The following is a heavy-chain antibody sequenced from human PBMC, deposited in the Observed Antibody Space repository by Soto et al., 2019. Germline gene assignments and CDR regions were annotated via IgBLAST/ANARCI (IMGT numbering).Heavy chain of an antibody. CDR1: GYIFTSHG. CDR3: AGDNGQWRVSD. J-gene: IGHJ1*01. CDR2: ISTYNRAT. V-gene: IGHV1-18*01. D-gene: IGHD6-19*01. Sequence: QVQLVQSGAEVKKPGASVKVSCKASGYIFTSHGISWVRQAPGQGLEWMGRISTYNRATKYAQKLQGRVTMTTDTSASIAYMELRRLRSDDTAVYYCAGDNGQWRVSDWGQGTLVTVSS.